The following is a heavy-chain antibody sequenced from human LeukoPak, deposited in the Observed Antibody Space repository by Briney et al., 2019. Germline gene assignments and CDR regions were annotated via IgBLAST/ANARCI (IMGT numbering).Heavy chain of an antibody. Sequence: GASVKVSCKASGYTFTSYYMRWVRQAPGQGHEWMGIINPSGGSTSYAQKFQGRVTMTRDTSTSTVYMELSSLRSEDTAVYYCARDRVSMITFGGVIVMGSFDYWGQGTLVTVSS. CDR1: GYTFTSYY. CDR2: INPSGGST. V-gene: IGHV1-46*01. D-gene: IGHD3-16*02. J-gene: IGHJ4*02. CDR3: ARDRVSMITFGGVIVMGSFDY.